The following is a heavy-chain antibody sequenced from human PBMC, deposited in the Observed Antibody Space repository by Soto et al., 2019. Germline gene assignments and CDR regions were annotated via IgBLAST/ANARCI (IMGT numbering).Heavy chain of an antibody. Sequence: ASVKVSCKASGYTFTSYGISWVRQAPGQGLEWMGWISAYNGNTNYAQKLQGRVTMTTDTSTSTAYMELRSLRSDDTAVYYCALKLTGDFWSGYRAYFDYWGQGTLVTVSS. CDR1: GYTFTSYG. CDR3: ALKLTGDFWSGYRAYFDY. CDR2: ISAYNGNT. D-gene: IGHD3-3*01. V-gene: IGHV1-18*01. J-gene: IGHJ4*02.